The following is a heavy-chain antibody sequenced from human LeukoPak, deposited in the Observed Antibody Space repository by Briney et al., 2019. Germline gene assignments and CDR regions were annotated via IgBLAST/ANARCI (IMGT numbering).Heavy chain of an antibody. CDR3: ARDSGTTDYGDYDYNWFDP. D-gene: IGHD4-17*01. CDR1: GYTFTSYA. V-gene: IGHV1-3*01. Sequence: GASVKVSCKASGYTFTSYAMHWVRQAPGQRLEWMGWINAGNGNTKYSQKFQGRVTITRDTSASTAYMELSSLRSEDTAVYYCARDSGTTDYGDYDYNWFDPWGQGTLVTVSS. J-gene: IGHJ5*02. CDR2: INAGNGNT.